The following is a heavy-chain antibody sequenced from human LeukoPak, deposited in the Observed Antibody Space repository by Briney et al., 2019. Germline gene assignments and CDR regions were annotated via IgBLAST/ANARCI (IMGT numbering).Heavy chain of an antibody. Sequence: PSQTLSLTCTVSGGSISSGDYYWSWIRQPPGKGLEWIGYIYYSGSTYYNPSLKSRVTISVDTSKNQFSLKLSSVTAADTAVYYCAREWEWALLYDYWGQGTLVTVFS. J-gene: IGHJ4*02. CDR1: GGSISSGDYY. CDR2: IYYSGST. CDR3: AREWEWALLYDY. V-gene: IGHV4-30-4*08. D-gene: IGHD1-26*01.